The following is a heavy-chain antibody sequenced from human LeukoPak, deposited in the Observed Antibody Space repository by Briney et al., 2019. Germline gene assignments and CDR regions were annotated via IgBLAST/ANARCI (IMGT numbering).Heavy chain of an antibody. D-gene: IGHD2-15*01. CDR1: GFTFSSYS. Sequence: GGSLRLSCAASGFTFSSYSMNWVRQAPGKGLGWVSSISSSSSYIYYADSVKGRLTISRDNAKNSLYLQMNSLRAEDTAVYYCAREPLRLVVGEKAFDIWGQGTMVTVSS. CDR2: ISSSSSYI. V-gene: IGHV3-21*01. CDR3: AREPLRLVVGEKAFDI. J-gene: IGHJ3*02.